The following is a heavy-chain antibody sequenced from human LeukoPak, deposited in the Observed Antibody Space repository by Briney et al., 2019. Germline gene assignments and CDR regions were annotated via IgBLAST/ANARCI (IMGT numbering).Heavy chain of an antibody. CDR1: GYTFTGYY. J-gene: IGHJ4*02. Sequence: ASVKVSCKTSGYTFTGYYMHWVRQAPGQGLDWMGWINPNNGDTNYAQKFQGRVTMTRDRSISTAYMELSRLRSDDTAVYYCASEMAKPIGGYFDYWGQGSLVTVSS. CDR2: INPNNGDT. D-gene: IGHD5-24*01. V-gene: IGHV1-2*02. CDR3: ASEMAKPIGGYFDY.